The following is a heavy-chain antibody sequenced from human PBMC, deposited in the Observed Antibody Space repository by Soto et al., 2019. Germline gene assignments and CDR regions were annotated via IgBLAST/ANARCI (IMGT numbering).Heavy chain of an antibody. CDR2: INQSEVT. D-gene: IGHD6-6*01. V-gene: IGHV4-34*01. J-gene: IGHJ6*02. CDR3: VGSSSGYFCGLDR. CDR1: GGSFSDYY. Sequence: QVQLQQWGAGLLKPSETLSLTCAVSGGSFSDYYYTWIRQPPGKGLEWIGEINQSEVTNYTPSLRGRFTISLDTSKSQFSLKMNSTTAADTAVYYCVGSSSGYFCGLDRWGQGTTVIVSS.